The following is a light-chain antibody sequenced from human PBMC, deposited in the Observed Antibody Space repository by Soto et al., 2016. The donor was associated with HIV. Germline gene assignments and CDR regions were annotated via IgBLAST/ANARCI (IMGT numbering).Light chain of an antibody. CDR2: AAM. Sequence: DIQMTQSPSSLSGSIGDRVFITCRASQDIYNYLAWYQQKPGKVPRLLISAAMNLESGVPSRFRGSGSGTEFTLTITSLQPEGIATYYCQKYNGVTTFGGGTKVEI. CDR1: QDIYNY. CDR3: QKYNGVTT. J-gene: IGKJ4*01. V-gene: IGKV1-27*01.